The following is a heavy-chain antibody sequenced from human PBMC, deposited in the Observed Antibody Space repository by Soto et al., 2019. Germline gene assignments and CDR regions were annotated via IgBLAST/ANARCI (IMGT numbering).Heavy chain of an antibody. CDR1: GGSISSGGYY. Sequence: TLSLTCTVSGGSISSGGYYWSWIRQHPGKGLEWIGYIYYSGSTYYNPSLKSRVTISVDTSKNQFSLKLSSVTAPDTAVYYCARDIKDYDFWSGYFWVYRRFFKIWRKGTRGTASS. V-gene: IGHV4-31*03. J-gene: IGHJ6*01. D-gene: IGHD3-3*01. CDR2: IYYSGST. CDR3: ARDIKDYDFWSGYFWVYRRFFKI.